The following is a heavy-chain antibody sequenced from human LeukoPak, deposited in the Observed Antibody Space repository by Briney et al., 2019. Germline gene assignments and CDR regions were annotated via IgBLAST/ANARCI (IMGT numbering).Heavy chain of an antibody. CDR2: IYYSGTT. Sequence: ASETLSLTCTASGGSISSSNYYWGWIRQPPGKGLEWIGSIYYSGTTYYSSSLKSRVIISVDTSKNQFSLKLSSVTATDTAVYYCARHEAQDFDYWGQGTLVTVSS. CDR1: GGSISSSNYY. CDR3: ARHEAQDFDY. J-gene: IGHJ4*02. V-gene: IGHV4-39*01.